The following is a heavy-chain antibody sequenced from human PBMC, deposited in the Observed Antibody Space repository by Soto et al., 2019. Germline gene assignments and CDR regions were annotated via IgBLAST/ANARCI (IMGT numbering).Heavy chain of an antibody. D-gene: IGHD6-19*01. CDR2: IYPDDSDT. Sequence: GESLKISCKVSGYSFTNYWIGWVRQMPGKGLEWMGIIYPDDSDTRYSPSFRGQVTISADKSIRTAYLQWSSLKASDTAIYYCARSRRGAYSSGWYSPSGYYNYGIDVWGQGTKVTVSS. V-gene: IGHV5-51*01. J-gene: IGHJ6*02. CDR1: GYSFTNYW. CDR3: ARSRRGAYSSGWYSPSGYYNYGIDV.